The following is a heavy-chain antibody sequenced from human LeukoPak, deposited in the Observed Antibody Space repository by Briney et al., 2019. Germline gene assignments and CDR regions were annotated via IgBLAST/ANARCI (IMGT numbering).Heavy chain of an antibody. Sequence: PGGSLRLSCAASGFTFSSYWMSWVRQAPGKGLEWVANIKQDGSEKYYVDSVKGRFTISRDNAKNSLYLQMNSLRAEDTAVYYCARDQLGAAAGPYYYYGMDVWGQGTTVTVSS. J-gene: IGHJ6*02. CDR3: ARDQLGAAAGPYYYYGMDV. D-gene: IGHD6-13*01. CDR2: IKQDGSEK. CDR1: GFTFSSYW. V-gene: IGHV3-7*01.